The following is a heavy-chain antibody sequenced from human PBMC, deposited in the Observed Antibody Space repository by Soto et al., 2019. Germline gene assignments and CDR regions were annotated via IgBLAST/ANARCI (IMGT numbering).Heavy chain of an antibody. CDR2: INPKSGGT. D-gene: IGHD2-8*01. CDR3: ARGDSTDCSNGVCSFFYNHDMDV. CDR1: GYSFTDYH. J-gene: IGHJ6*02. Sequence: ASVKGSCKASGYSFTDYHIHWVRQAPGQGLEWLGRINPKSGGTSTAQKFQGWVTMPTDTSISTASMELTRLTPDDTAIYYCARGDSTDCSNGVCSFFYNHDMDVWGQGTTVTVSS. V-gene: IGHV1-2*04.